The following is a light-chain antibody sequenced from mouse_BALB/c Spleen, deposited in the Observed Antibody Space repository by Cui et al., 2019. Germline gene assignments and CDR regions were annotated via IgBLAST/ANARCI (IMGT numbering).Light chain of an antibody. Sequence: QIVLTQSPALMSASPGEKVTMTCSASSSVSYMYWYQQKPRSSPKPWIYLTSNLASGVPARFSGSGSGTSYSLTISSTEAEDAATYYCQQWSSNPPTFGGGTKLEIK. CDR2: LTS. CDR1: SSVSY. V-gene: IGKV4-68*01. CDR3: QQWSSNPPT. J-gene: IGKJ2*01.